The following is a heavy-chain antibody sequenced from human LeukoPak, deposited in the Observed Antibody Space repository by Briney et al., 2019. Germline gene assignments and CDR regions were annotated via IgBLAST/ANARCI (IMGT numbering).Heavy chain of an antibody. J-gene: IGHJ3*01. V-gene: IGHV1-8*03. CDR2: MNPNSGNT. D-gene: IGHD3-10*01. CDR3: ASVLWFGEFFV. Sequence: ASVKVSFKASGYTFTSYDINWVRQATGQGLEWMGWMNPNSGNTGYAQKFQGRVTITRNTSISTAYMELSSLRSEDTAVYYCASVLWFGEFFVWGQGTMVTVSS. CDR1: GYTFTSYD.